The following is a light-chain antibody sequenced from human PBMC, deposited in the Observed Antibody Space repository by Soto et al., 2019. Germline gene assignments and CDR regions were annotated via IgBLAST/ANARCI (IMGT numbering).Light chain of an antibody. Sequence: EIVLTQTPLLSPVTLGQPASISCRSSGSLVASDGNAYLTWLHQRPGQPPRPLIYKVSQRLSGVPDRFSGSGAGTDFTLHISRVEAEDVGTYFCMQATQLRTFGQGTRLEIK. CDR1: GSLVASDGNAY. V-gene: IGKV2-24*01. CDR2: KVS. J-gene: IGKJ5*01. CDR3: MQATQLRT.